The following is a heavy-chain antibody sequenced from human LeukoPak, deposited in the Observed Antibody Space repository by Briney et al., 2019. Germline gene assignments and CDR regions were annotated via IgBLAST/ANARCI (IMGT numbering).Heavy chain of an antibody. CDR1: GYSLSSGYY. J-gene: IGHJ6*03. D-gene: IGHD2-21*01. CDR2: IYHSGTT. CDR3: ARLGGGAISNYMDV. Sequence: PSETLSLTCGVSGYSLSSGYYWGWIPQPPGKGLEWIGTIYHSGTTYYNPSLNSRATISADTSKNQFSLKVTSVIAADTAVYYCARLGGGAISNYMDVWGKGTTVTVSS. V-gene: IGHV4-38-2*01.